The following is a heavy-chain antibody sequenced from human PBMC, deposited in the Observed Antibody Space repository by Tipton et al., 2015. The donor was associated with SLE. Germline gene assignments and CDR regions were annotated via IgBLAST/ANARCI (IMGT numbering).Heavy chain of an antibody. CDR2: IWYDGSNK. CDR3: ARAPTYCSGGSCVPYYGMDV. CDR1: GFTFSSYG. Sequence: SLRLSCAASGFTFSSYGMHWVRQAPGKGLEWVAVIWYDGSNKYYADSVKGRFTISRDNSKNTLYLQMNSLRAEDTAVYYCARAPTYCSGGSCVPYYGMDVWGQGTTVTVSS. D-gene: IGHD2-15*01. V-gene: IGHV3-33*01. J-gene: IGHJ6*02.